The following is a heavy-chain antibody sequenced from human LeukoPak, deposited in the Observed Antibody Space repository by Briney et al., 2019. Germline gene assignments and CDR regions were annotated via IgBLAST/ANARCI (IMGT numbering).Heavy chain of an antibody. CDR3: ARGIAAAGTDY. D-gene: IGHD6-13*01. J-gene: IGHJ4*02. Sequence: SETLSLTCTVSGGSLSSYYWSWIRQPPGKGLEGIGYIYYSGSTNYNPSLKSRVTISVDTSKNQFFLKLSSVTAADTAVYYCARGIAAAGTDYWGQGTLVTVSS. V-gene: IGHV4-59*01. CDR2: IYYSGST. CDR1: GGSLSSYY.